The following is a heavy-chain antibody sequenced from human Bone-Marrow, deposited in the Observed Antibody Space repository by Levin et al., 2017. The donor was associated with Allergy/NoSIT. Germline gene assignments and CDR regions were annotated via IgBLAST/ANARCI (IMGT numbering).Heavy chain of an antibody. CDR1: GFTFSSHA. CDR3: AQLYGDYVLYYFDY. J-gene: IGHJ4*02. CDR2: ISGSGGNT. D-gene: IGHD4-17*01. Sequence: GGSLRLSCAASGFTFSSHAMSWVRQAPGKGLEWVSAISGSGGNTYYADSVKGRFAISRDNSKNTLYLQMTSLRAEDTAVYYCAQLYGDYVLYYFDYWGQGTLVTVSS. V-gene: IGHV3-23*01.